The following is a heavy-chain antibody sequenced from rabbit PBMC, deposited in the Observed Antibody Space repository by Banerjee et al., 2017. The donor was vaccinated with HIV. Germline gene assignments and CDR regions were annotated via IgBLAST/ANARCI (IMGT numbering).Heavy chain of an antibody. CDR2: IDPVFGRP. V-gene: IGHV1S7*01. CDR3: ARDGGWGAEFSL. D-gene: IGHD4-1*01. Sequence: QLKESGGGLVQPGGSLKLSCKASGFDFSSYYMSWVRQAPGKGLEWIGYIDPVFGRPYYATWVSGRFTISSHNAQNTLYLQLSRLTAADTATYFCARDGGWGAEFSLWGQGTLVTVS. CDR1: GFDFSSYY. J-gene: IGHJ4*01.